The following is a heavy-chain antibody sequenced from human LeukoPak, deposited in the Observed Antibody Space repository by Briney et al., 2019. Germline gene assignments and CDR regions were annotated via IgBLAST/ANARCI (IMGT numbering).Heavy chain of an antibody. J-gene: IGHJ5*02. CDR2: IYYSGST. V-gene: IGHV4-59*01. D-gene: IGHD2-2*03. CDR3: ASGYCSSTSCLFDP. Sequence: PSETLSLTCTVSGGSISSYYWSWIRQPPGKGLEWIGYIYYSGSTNYNPSLKSRVTISVDTSKNQFSLNLSSVTAADTAVYYCASGYCSSTSCLFDPWGQGTLVTVSS. CDR1: GGSISSYY.